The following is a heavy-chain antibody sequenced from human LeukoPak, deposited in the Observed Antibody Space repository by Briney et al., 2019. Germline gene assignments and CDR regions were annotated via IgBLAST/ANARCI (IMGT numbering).Heavy chain of an antibody. V-gene: IGHV3-30-3*01. CDR3: ARGSVAAAGSSKGYMDV. D-gene: IGHD6-13*01. CDR1: EFTFSSYY. Sequence: GGSLRLSCAASEFTFSSYYMHWVRQAPGKGLEWVAFISYDGSNKYYADSVKGRFTISRDNSKNTLYLQMNSLRAEDTAVYYCARGSVAAAGSSKGYMDVWGKGTTVTVSS. J-gene: IGHJ6*03. CDR2: ISYDGSNK.